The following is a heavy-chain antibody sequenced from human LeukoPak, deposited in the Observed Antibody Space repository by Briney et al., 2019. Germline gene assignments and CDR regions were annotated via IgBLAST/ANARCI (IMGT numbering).Heavy chain of an antibody. CDR1: GDSVTRHG. CDR2: AYASGVN. J-gene: IGHJ4*02. Sequence: SETLSLTCSVSGDSVTRHGWSWVRQPPGKGLEWIGYAYASGVNSDNCNPSLKNRVTISIDTSRNQFSLRLNSVTAADTAFYYCARDNRGSLDFWGQGTLVTVSS. D-gene: IGHD3-10*01. CDR3: ARDNRGSLDF. V-gene: IGHV4-59*02.